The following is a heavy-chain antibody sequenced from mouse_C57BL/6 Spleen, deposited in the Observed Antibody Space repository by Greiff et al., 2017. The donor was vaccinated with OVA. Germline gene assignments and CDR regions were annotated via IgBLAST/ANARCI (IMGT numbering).Heavy chain of an antibody. CDR1: GYAFSSSW. CDR3: ASSSYYYGSTSFAY. Sequence: VKLQQSGPELVKPGASVKISCKASGYAFSSSWMNWVKQRPGRGLEWIGRIYPGDGDTNYNGKFKGKATLTADKSSSTAYMQLSSLTSEDSAVYFCASSSYYYGSTSFAYWGQGTLVTVSA. D-gene: IGHD1-1*01. CDR2: IYPGDGDT. V-gene: IGHV1-82*01. J-gene: IGHJ3*01.